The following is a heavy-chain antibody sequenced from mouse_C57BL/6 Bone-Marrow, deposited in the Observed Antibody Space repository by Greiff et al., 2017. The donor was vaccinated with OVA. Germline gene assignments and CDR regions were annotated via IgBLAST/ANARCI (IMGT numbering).Heavy chain of an antibody. CDR1: GYSFTGYY. D-gene: IGHD1-1*01. CDR3: ARGYYGSSYYFDY. Sequence: EVKLQESGPELVKPGASVKISCKASGYSFTGYYMNWVKQSPEKSLEWIGEINPSTGGTTYNQKFKAKATLTVDKSSSTAYMQLKSLTSEDSAVYYCARGYYGSSYYFDYWGQGTTLTVSS. V-gene: IGHV1-42*01. CDR2: INPSTGGT. J-gene: IGHJ2*01.